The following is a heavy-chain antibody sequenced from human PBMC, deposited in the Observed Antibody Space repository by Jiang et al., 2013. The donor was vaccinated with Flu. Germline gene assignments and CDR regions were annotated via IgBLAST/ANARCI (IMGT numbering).Heavy chain of an antibody. J-gene: IGHJ4*02. V-gene: IGHV4-59*01. CDR1: GGSISSYY. D-gene: IGHD3-3*01. Sequence: YGSGLVKPSETLSLTCTVSGGSISSYYWSWIRQPPGKGLEWIGYIYYSGSTNYNPSLKSRVTISVDTSKNQFSLKLSSVTAADTAVYYCARTDIDFWSGYYKPSYFDYWGQGTLVTVSS. CDR3: ARTDIDFWSGYYKPSYFDY. CDR2: IYYSGST.